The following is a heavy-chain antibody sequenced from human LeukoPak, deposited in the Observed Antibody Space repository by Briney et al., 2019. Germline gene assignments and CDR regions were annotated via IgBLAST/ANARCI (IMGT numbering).Heavy chain of an antibody. J-gene: IGHJ4*02. CDR3: AAAGGGLELHDY. Sequence: SVKVSCTASGFTFTSSAVQWVRQARGQRLEWIGWIVVGSGNSNYAQKFQERVTITRDMSTSTAYMELSSLRSEDTAVYYCAAAGGGLELHDYWGQGTLVTVSS. V-gene: IGHV1-58*01. CDR1: GFTFTSSA. D-gene: IGHD1-7*01. CDR2: IVVGSGNS.